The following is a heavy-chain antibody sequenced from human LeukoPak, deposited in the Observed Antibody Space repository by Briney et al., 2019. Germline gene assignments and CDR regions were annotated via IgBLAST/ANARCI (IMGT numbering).Heavy chain of an antibody. CDR1: GYTFTGYY. Sequence: ASVKVSCKASGYTFTGYYMHWVRQAPGQGLEWMGWINPNSGGTNYAQKFQGRVTMTRDTSISTGYMELSRLRSDDTAVYYCARDPRAASNGMDVRGQGTTVTVSS. J-gene: IGHJ6*02. D-gene: IGHD6-25*01. CDR3: ARDPRAASNGMDV. V-gene: IGHV1-2*02. CDR2: INPNSGGT.